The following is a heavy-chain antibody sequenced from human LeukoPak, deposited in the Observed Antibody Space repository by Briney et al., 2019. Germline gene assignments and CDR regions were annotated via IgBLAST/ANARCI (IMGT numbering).Heavy chain of an antibody. CDR3: AREVGVVGATCDY. D-gene: IGHD1-26*01. V-gene: IGHV3-11*04. CDR2: ISSSGGTI. J-gene: IGHJ4*02. CDR1: GFTFSDYY. Sequence: GGSLRLSCAASGFTFSDYYMNWIRQAPGKGLEWVSYISSSGGTIYYADSVKGRFTISRDNAKNSLYLQMNSLRAEDTAVYYCAREVGVVGATCDYWGQGTLVTVSS.